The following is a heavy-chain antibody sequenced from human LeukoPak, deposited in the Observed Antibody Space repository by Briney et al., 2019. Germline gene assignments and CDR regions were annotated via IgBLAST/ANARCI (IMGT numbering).Heavy chain of an antibody. CDR1: GDSISRSDTY. CDR3: ARRRYYDGSGYLE. V-gene: IGHV4-39*01. Sequence: SETLSLTCSVSGDSISRSDTYWDWIRQPPGKGLQWIGTIYYSGRTYYSPSLKSRVTMSVDTSNNQFSLNLRSVTAADTAVYYCARRRYYDGSGYLEWGQGTLLSVSS. D-gene: IGHD3-22*01. CDR2: IYYSGRT. J-gene: IGHJ1*01.